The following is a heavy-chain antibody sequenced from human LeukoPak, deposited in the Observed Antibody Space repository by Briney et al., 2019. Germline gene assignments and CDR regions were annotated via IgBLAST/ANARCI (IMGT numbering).Heavy chain of an antibody. D-gene: IGHD6-13*01. V-gene: IGHV3-48*01. CDR3: ARPKNGLQLASFDY. CDR1: GFTFRSYN. CDR2: ITGGSTTI. J-gene: IGHJ4*02. Sequence: GGSLRLSCAASGFTFRSYNMNWVRQAPGKGLEWVSYITGGSTTIYYADSVKGRFTISRDNAKNSLYLQMNSLRAEDTAVYYCARPKNGLQLASFDYWGQGTLVTVSS.